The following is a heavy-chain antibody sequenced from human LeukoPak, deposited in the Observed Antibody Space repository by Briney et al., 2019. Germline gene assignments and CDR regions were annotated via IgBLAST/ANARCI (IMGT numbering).Heavy chain of an antibody. CDR2: ISGSGDGT. V-gene: IGHV3-23*01. J-gene: IGHJ4*02. CDR3: AKSWGEYDFDY. Sequence: GGSLRLSCAASGFSFSNSAMNWVRQAPGKGLERVSLISGSGDGTYYADSVKGRFTISRDNSKNTLYLQMNSLRAEDTAVYFCAKSWGEYDFDYWGQGTLVTVSS. D-gene: IGHD3-16*01. CDR1: GFSFSNSA.